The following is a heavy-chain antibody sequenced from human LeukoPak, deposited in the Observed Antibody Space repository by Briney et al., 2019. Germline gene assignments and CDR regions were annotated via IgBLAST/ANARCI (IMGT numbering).Heavy chain of an antibody. D-gene: IGHD6-13*01. Sequence: GGSLRLSCAASGFTFSSYSMNWVRQAPGKGLEWVSSISSSSSYIYYADSVKGRFTVSRDNSKNTLYLQMNSLRAEDTAVYYCASPHSSSPYYFDYWGQGTLVTVSS. CDR1: GFTFSSYS. CDR2: ISSSSSYI. V-gene: IGHV3-21*01. J-gene: IGHJ4*02. CDR3: ASPHSSSPYYFDY.